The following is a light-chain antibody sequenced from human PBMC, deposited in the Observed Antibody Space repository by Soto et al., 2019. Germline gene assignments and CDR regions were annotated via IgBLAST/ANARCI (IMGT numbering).Light chain of an antibody. Sequence: PSVSPRDRATLSCRASQSVSSNLAWYQQKPGQAPRLLIYGASTRATGVPDRFSGSGSGTDFTLTISRLEPEDFAVYYCQQYGSSPWTFGQGTKVDIK. CDR1: QSVSSN. CDR2: GAS. J-gene: IGKJ1*01. V-gene: IGKV3-20*01. CDR3: QQYGSSPWT.